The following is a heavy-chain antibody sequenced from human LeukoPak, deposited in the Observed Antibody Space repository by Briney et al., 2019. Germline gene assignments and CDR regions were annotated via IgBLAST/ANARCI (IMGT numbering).Heavy chain of an antibody. CDR1: GYTFSCNW. V-gene: IGHV5-51*01. Sequence: GESLKISCKGSGYTFSCNWIGWVRQMPGKGLEWMGIIYPGDSDTRYSPSFQGQVTISADKSSSTAYLQWSSLKASDTAMYYCARHRVGIYSRNHAFDIWGQGTMVTVSS. CDR2: IYPGDSDT. D-gene: IGHD1-26*01. CDR3: ARHRVGIYSRNHAFDI. J-gene: IGHJ3*02.